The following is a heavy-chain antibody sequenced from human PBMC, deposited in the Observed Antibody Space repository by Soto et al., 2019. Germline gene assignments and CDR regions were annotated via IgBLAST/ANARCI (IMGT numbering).Heavy chain of an antibody. V-gene: IGHV4-39*01. D-gene: IGHD2-8*01. CDR1: GGSISSSSHF. Sequence: QLQLQESGPGLVKSSETLSLTCSVSGGSISSSSHFWGWIRQPPGKGLEWIGSLYYSGATYYNPTLKGRVTIFVDRSKNEFSLNLSSVTAADTAVYYCARMYVATRYMDVWGRGTTVTVSS. J-gene: IGHJ6*03. CDR3: ARMYVATRYMDV. CDR2: LYYSGAT.